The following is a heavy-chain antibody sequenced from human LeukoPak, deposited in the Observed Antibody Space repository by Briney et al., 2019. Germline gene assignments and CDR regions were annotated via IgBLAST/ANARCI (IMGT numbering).Heavy chain of an antibody. J-gene: IGHJ3*02. CDR2: ISSSSSYI. V-gene: IGHV3-21*01. Sequence: GGSLRLSCAASGFTFSSYSMNWVRQAPGKGLEWVSSISSSSSYIYYADSVKGRFTISRDNAKNSLYLQMNSLRAEDTAVYYCARGGVLLWFGELGAFDIWGQGTMVTVSS. CDR3: ARGGVLLWFGELGAFDI. CDR1: GFTFSSYS. D-gene: IGHD3-10*01.